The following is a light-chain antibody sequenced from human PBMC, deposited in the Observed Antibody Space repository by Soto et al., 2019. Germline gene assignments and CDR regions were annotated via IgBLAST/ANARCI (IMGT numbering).Light chain of an antibody. J-gene: IGLJ2*01. V-gene: IGLV2-11*01. CDR3: CSYAGSYTVV. Sequence: QSALTQPRSVSGSPGQSVTISCTGTSSDVGGYNYVSWYQQHPGKAPKLMMDGVSKRPSRVPDRLSGSKSGNTASLTISGPQAEDEADYYCCSYAGSYTVVFGGGTTLTVL. CDR2: GVS. CDR1: SSDVGGYNY.